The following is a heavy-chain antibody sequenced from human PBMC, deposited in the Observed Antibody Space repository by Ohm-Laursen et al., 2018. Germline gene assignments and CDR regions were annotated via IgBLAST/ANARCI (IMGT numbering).Heavy chain of an antibody. V-gene: IGHV1-2*02. Sequence: SSVKVSCNASGYTFTGYYLHWVRQAPGQGLEWMGWIKSNSGDTKYAQKFEGRVTMTRDTSIGTAYMELTRLTSDDTAVYYCAREVIDKAAAGTAFDYWGQGTLVTVSS. CDR1: GYTFTGYY. J-gene: IGHJ4*02. D-gene: IGHD6-13*01. CDR2: IKSNSGDT. CDR3: AREVIDKAAAGTAFDY.